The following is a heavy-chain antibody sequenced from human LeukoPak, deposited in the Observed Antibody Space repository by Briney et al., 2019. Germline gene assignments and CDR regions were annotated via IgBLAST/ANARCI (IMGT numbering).Heavy chain of an antibody. Sequence: GXSLRLSCAVSGFTLSNYGMHWVRQAPGRGLEWVAVIWYDGTNKYYADSVRGRFTISRDSSKNTLYLQMNSLRAEDTAVYYCAKSGRNWAYLEYWGQGTLVTVXS. D-gene: IGHD7-27*01. CDR1: GFTLSNYG. CDR2: IWYDGTNK. J-gene: IGHJ4*02. V-gene: IGHV3-33*06. CDR3: AKSGRNWAYLEY.